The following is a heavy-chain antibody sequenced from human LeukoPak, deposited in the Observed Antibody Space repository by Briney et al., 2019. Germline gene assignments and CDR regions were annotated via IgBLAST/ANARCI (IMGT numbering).Heavy chain of an antibody. CDR2: ISRSSVCI. Sequence: GGSLTLSCAASGFTFSDYTMNWVREAPGEGREGVSSISRSSVCIYYADSLNGRFTISRDNAKNSLYLQLTSLKAADTAMFYCAREWPERFSGMDVCGQGATVTVSS. CDR3: AREWPERFSGMDV. D-gene: IGHD5-24*01. J-gene: IGHJ6*02. CDR1: GFTFSDYT. V-gene: IGHV3-21*01.